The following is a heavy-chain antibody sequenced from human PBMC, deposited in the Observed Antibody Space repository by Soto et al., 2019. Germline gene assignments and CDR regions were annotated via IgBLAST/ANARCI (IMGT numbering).Heavy chain of an antibody. J-gene: IGHJ5*02. CDR3: ARDGNCTNGVCYGGWFDP. V-gene: IGHV3-30-3*01. Sequence: SLRLSCAASGFTFSSYAMHWVRQAPGKGLEWVAVISYDGSNKYYADSVKGRFTISRDNSKNTLYLQMNSLRAEDTAMYYCARDGNCTNGVCYGGWFDPWGQGTLVTVSS. D-gene: IGHD2-8*01. CDR2: ISYDGSNK. CDR1: GFTFSSYA.